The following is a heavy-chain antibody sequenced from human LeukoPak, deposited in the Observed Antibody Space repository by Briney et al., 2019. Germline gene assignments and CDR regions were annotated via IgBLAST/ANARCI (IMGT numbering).Heavy chain of an antibody. J-gene: IGHJ3*02. CDR3: ARGGYYDILTGYSDTFDI. CDR2: INHSGST. V-gene: IGHV4-34*01. CDR1: GGSFSGYY. Sequence: SSETLSLTCAVYGGSFSGYYWSWIRQPPGKGLEWIGEINHSGSTNYNPSLKSRVTISVDTSKNQFSLKLSSVTAADTAVYYCARGGYYDILTGYSDTFDIWGRGTLVAVSS. D-gene: IGHD3-9*01.